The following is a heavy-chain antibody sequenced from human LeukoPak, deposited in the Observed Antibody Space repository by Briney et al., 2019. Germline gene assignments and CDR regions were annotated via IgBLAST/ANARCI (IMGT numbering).Heavy chain of an antibody. V-gene: IGHV4-4*02. CDR1: GGSISSSNW. CDR2: INHSGST. Sequence: PSGTLSLTCAVSGGSISSSNWWSWVRQPPGKGLEWIGEINHSGSTNYNPSLKSRVTISVDTSKNQFSLKLSSVTAADTAVYYCARSRYIYDFWSGYYTGFDYWGQGTLVTVSS. D-gene: IGHD3-3*01. J-gene: IGHJ4*02. CDR3: ARSRYIYDFWSGYYTGFDY.